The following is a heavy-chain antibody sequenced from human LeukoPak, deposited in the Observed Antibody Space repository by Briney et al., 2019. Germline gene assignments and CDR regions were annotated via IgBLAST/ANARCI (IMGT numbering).Heavy chain of an antibody. CDR2: IAYDGSNK. CDR3: ARETGSAVGSTDFDY. Sequence: GGSLRLSCAASGFTFSSYAMHWVRQAPGKGLEWVAVIAYDGSNKYHADSVKGRFTISRDNSKNTLYLQMNSLRAEDTAVYYCARETGSAVGSTDFDYWGQGTLVTVSS. CDR1: GFTFSSYA. V-gene: IGHV3-30-3*01. J-gene: IGHJ4*02. D-gene: IGHD4-17*01.